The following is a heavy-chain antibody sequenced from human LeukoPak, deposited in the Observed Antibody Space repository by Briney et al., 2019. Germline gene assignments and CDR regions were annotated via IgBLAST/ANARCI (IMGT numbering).Heavy chain of an antibody. V-gene: IGHV1-18*01. CDR3: ARDPGAWFDRVIDV. J-gene: IGHJ6*02. Sequence: ASVKVSCKASGGTFSSYAISWVRQAPGQGLEWMGWISAYNGNTNYAQKLQGRVTMTTDTSTSTAYMELRSLRSDDTAVYYCARDPGAWFDRVIDVWGQGTTVTVSS. D-gene: IGHD3-10*01. CDR1: GGTFSSYA. CDR2: ISAYNGNT.